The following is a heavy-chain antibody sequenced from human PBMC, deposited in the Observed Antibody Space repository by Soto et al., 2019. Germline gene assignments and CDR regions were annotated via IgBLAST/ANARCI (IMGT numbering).Heavy chain of an antibody. J-gene: IGHJ5*02. CDR1: GYTFSTYA. V-gene: IGHV1-18*01. Sequence: QVQLVQSGPEVMKPGASVKVSCKASGYTFSTYAISWVRQAPGQGLEWMGWISPYNGNTDYAQKLQGRVTMTADTSTSTAYMELRSLSSDDTAVYYCARAHLSEGYQPWGQGTLVTVSS. CDR3: ARAHLSEGYQP. D-gene: IGHD3-10*01. CDR2: ISPYNGNT.